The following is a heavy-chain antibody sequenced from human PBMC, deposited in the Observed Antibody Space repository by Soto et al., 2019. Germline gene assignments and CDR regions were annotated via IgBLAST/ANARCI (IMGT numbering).Heavy chain of an antibody. CDR3: AKHYYDVLTGYQN. CDR1: GFTFSIYA. D-gene: IGHD3-9*01. V-gene: IGHV3-23*01. CDR2: ISGDGGST. Sequence: GGSLRLCCSASGFTFSIYAMSWVRQAPGKGLEWVSSISGDGGSTHYAASVKGRFTISRDNSKNTLFLQMNSLRAEDTAVYYCAKHYYDVLTGYQNWGQGTLVTVSS. J-gene: IGHJ4*02.